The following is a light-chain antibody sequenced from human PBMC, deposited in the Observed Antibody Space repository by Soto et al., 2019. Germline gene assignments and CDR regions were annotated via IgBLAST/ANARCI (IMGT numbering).Light chain of an antibody. CDR1: QTISSW. Sequence: DLQMSESPSGLRGILKDRENITCRTSQTISSWLAWYQQKPGKAPKLLIYAASSLQSGVPSRFSGSGSGTEFTLTISSLQADDFATYYCQEYDCVLGTFGPGTKVDIK. J-gene: IGKJ1*01. CDR2: AAS. CDR3: QEYDCVLGT. V-gene: IGKV1-5*01.